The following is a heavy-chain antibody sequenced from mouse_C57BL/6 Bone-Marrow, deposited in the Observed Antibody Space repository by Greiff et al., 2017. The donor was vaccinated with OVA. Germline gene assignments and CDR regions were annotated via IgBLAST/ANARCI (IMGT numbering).Heavy chain of an antibody. J-gene: IGHJ4*01. CDR2: ISSGGSYN. V-gene: IGHV5-6*01. CDR1: GFTFSSYG. Sequence: DVQLVESGGDLVKPGGSLKLSCAASGFTFSSYGMSWVRQTPDKRLEWVATISSGGSYNYYPDSVKGRFTISRDNAKNTLYLQMSSLKSEDTAMYYCARVDLYAMDYWGQGTSVTVSS. CDR3: ARVDLYAMDY.